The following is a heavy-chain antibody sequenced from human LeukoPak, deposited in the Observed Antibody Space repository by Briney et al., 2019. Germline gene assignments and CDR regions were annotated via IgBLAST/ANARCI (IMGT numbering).Heavy chain of an antibody. V-gene: IGHV3-23*01. CDR2: ISGSGGST. CDR3: AKPGIYCSGGSCYYFDY. D-gene: IGHD2-15*01. Sequence: GGSLRLSCAASGFTFSSYWMHWVRQAPGKGLEWVSAISGSGGSTYYADSVKGRFTISRDNSQNTLYLQMNSLRAEDTAVYYCAKPGIYCSGGSCYYFDYWGQGTLVTVSS. J-gene: IGHJ4*02. CDR1: GFTFSSYW.